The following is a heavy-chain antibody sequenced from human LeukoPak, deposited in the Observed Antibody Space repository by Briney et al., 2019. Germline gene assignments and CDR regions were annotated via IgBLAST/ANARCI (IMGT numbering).Heavy chain of an antibody. V-gene: IGHV3-74*01. J-gene: IGHJ6*03. D-gene: IGHD6-13*01. CDR1: GFTFSSYW. CDR3: ARGASIAAAGTNYYYYMDV. CDR2: INTDGSST. Sequence: GGSLRLSCAASGFTFSSYWMHWVRQAPGKGLVWVSRINTDGSSTSYADSVKGRFTISRDNAKNTLYLQMNSLRAEDTAVYYCARGASIAAAGTNYYYYMDVWGKGTTVTVSS.